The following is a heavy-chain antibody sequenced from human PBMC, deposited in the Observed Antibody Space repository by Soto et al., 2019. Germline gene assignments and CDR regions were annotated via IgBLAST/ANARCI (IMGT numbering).Heavy chain of an antibody. D-gene: IGHD5-12*01. J-gene: IGHJ4*02. CDR3: VRVVAIPGYPDN. V-gene: IGHV1-69*12. CDR2: IVPIVDTS. Sequence: QVQLVQSGAEVRQPASSVKVSCKTSGGTFSSYAISWVRQAPGQGLEWMGGIVPIVDTSTYAQKFQGRVTITADESTSTVYLELSSLSSDETAVYYCVRVVAIPGYPDNWGQGTLVTVSS. CDR1: GGTFSSYA.